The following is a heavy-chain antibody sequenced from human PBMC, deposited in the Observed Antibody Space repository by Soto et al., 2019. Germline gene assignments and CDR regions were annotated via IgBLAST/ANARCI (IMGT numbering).Heavy chain of an antibody. CDR1: GFPFSSYA. D-gene: IGHD2-15*01. J-gene: IGHJ4*02. CDR3: AMSLFMVAPANEPFDS. CDR2: ISGGGNDR. V-gene: IGHV3-23*01. Sequence: VQLLESGGSLVQPGGSLTLSCAASGFPFSSYAMSWVRQTPEKGLEWVAGISGGGNDRYYADFVQGRFTFSRDNSRNILYIQMNSLRADVTAMYFCAMSLFMVAPANEPFDSGGQGSLVTVSS.